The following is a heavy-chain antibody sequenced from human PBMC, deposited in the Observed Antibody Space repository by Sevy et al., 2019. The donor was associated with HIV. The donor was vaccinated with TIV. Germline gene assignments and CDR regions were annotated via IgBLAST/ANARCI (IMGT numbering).Heavy chain of an antibody. CDR2: IKQDGSEK. CDR1: GFTFSNYW. J-gene: IGHJ3*02. CDR3: ARGNYYDSTGYYPDTFDI. D-gene: IGHD3-22*01. Sequence: GGSLRLSCAASGFTFSNYWMSWVRQAPGKGLEWVANIKQDGSEKYYVDSVKGRFTISRDNAKNSLYLQMKSLRAEDTAVYYCARGNYYDSTGYYPDTFDIWGQGTMVTVSS. V-gene: IGHV3-7*01.